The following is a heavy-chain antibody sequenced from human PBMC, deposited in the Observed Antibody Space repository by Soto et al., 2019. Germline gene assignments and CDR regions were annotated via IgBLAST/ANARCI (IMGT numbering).Heavy chain of an antibody. CDR3: AALSVTGGVDV. D-gene: IGHD3-16*01. Sequence: EERLVESGGRFLQPGGSLRLSCVTSGLPSSGFEMNWVRQAPGKGLEWVSYISASGDTVYYADSVQGRFTISRDNARKSLYLQMGSLRVEDTAIYYCAALSVTGGVDVWGQGTTVTVSS. V-gene: IGHV3-48*03. CDR1: GLPSSGFE. J-gene: IGHJ6*02. CDR2: ISASGDTV.